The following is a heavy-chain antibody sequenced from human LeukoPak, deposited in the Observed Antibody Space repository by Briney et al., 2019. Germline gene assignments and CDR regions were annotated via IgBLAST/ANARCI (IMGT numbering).Heavy chain of an antibody. CDR3: ARGSASSWPFDH. CDR1: GYTFASYA. Sequence: ASVKVSCKASGYTFASYAIHWVRQAPGQRLEWMGWINTDNGNTKYSQKFQGRVTITRDTSATTAYMELSSLRSEDTAVYYCARGSASSWPFDHWGQGTLVTVSS. J-gene: IGHJ4*02. D-gene: IGHD6-13*01. V-gene: IGHV1-3*04. CDR2: INTDNGNT.